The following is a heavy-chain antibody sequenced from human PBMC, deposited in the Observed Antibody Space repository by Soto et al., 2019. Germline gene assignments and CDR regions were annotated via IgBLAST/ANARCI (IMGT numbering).Heavy chain of an antibody. CDR2: ISYDGSNK. CDR1: GFTFSSYA. D-gene: IGHD3-10*01. V-gene: IGHV3-30-3*01. J-gene: IGHJ4*02. Sequence: QVQLVESGGGVVQPGRSLRLSCAASGFTFSSYAMHWVRQAPGKGLEWVAVISYDGSNKYYADSVKGRFTISRDNSKNTLYLQMNSLRAEDTAVYYCARVSPRAEMAQNGDFDYWGQGTLVTVSS. CDR3: ARVSPRAEMAQNGDFDY.